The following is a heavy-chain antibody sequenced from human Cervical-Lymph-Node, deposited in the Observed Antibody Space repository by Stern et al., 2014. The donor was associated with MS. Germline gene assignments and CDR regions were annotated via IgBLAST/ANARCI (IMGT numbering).Heavy chain of an antibody. CDR3: ATDRGVK. CDR2: CDPEEGET. J-gene: IGHJ4*02. CDR1: GHPLSELA. V-gene: IGHV1-24*01. D-gene: IGHD3-10*01. Sequence: VQLVASGAEVKKPGASVTVSCNVSGHPLSELAIHWLRQLPTSGLEWLGQCDPEEGETVYAQRLQGRLTMTEDTNTCTAYMTLTALTSDDTAVYYCATDRGVKWGPGTLVAVSS.